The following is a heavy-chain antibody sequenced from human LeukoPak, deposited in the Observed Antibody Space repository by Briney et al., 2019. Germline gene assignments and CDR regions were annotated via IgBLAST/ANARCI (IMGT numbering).Heavy chain of an antibody. D-gene: IGHD3-3*01. CDR3: ARDHGSGEGFDY. CDR2: ISSSSSYI. J-gene: IGHJ4*02. V-gene: IGHV3-21*01. Sequence: NPGGSLRLSCAASVFTFSSYSMNWVRQAPWKGLEWVSSISSSSSYIYYADSVKGRFTISRDNAKNSLYLQMNSLRAEDTAVYYCARDHGSGEGFDYWGQGTLVTVSS. CDR1: VFTFSSYS.